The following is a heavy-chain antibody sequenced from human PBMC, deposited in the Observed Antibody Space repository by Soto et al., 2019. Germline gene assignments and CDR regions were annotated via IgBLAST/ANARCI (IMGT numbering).Heavy chain of an antibody. D-gene: IGHD3-10*01. CDR3: ARXXXYSATYWYYDL. CDR2: IWYDGSNK. Sequence: QVQLVESGGGVVQPGRSLRLSCVASGFTFSNFGMHWVRQAPGKGLECVALIWYDGSNKNYADSVKGRFTISRDDSKXXXXXXXXXXXXXXXXXYYCARXXXYSATYWYYDLWGRGTRVTVSS. J-gene: IGHJ2*01. V-gene: IGHV3-33*01. CDR1: GFTFSNFG.